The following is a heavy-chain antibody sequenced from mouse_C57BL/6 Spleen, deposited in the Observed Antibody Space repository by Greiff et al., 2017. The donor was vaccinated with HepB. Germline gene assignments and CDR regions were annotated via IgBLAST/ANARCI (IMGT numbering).Heavy chain of an antibody. J-gene: IGHJ1*03. D-gene: IGHD1-1*01. CDR1: GYSITSDY. V-gene: IGHV3-8*01. CDR2: ISYSGST. Sequence: EVKLQESGPGLAKPSQTLSLTCSVTGYSITSDYWNWIRKFPGNKLEYMGYISYSGSTYYNPSLKSRISITRDTSKNQYYLQLNSVTTEDTATYYCARSKGYGSSYVSWYFDVWGTGTTVTVSS. CDR3: ARSKGYGSSYVSWYFDV.